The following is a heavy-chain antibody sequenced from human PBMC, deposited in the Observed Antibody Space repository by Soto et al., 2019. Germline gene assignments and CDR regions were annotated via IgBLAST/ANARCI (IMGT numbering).Heavy chain of an antibody. Sequence: QVRLKESGPGLVKPSGTLSLTCAVSGGSVESSSCWSWVRQAPGKGLDWIGEIYHSGTFNSNPSLASRVSVSVDKSTNQFSLNLNSVTAADTAVYYCVRSVPAATWAYNGMDVCGQGTTVTVSS. CDR2: IYHSGTF. V-gene: IGHV4-4*02. CDR3: VRSVPAATWAYNGMDV. D-gene: IGHD2-15*01. J-gene: IGHJ6*02. CDR1: GGSVESSSC.